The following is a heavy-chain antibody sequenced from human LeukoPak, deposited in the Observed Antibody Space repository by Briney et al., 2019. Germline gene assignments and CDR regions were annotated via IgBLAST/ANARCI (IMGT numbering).Heavy chain of an antibody. CDR1: GFTFNSYS. CDR2: ISHTSEST. J-gene: IGHJ4*02. V-gene: IGHV3-48*04. CDR3: AKARRGYSGGPYYFDY. Sequence: GGSLRLSCAASGFTFNSYSMSWVRQAPGKGLEWVSYISHTSESTYYADSVRGRFTISRDNAKNSLYLQMNSLRAEDTAVYYCAKARRGYSGGPYYFDYWGQGTLVTVSS. D-gene: IGHD5-12*01.